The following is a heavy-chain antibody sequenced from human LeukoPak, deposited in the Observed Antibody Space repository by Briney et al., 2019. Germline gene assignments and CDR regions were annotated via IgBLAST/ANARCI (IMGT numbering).Heavy chain of an antibody. V-gene: IGHV1-18*01. J-gene: IGHJ5*02. Sequence: ASVKVSCKASGYTFTSYGISWVRQAPGQGLEWMGWISACNGNTNYAQKLQGRVTMTTDTSTSTAYMELRSLRTDDTAVYYCARKAIAAAGLNWFDPWGQGTLVTVSS. CDR2: ISACNGNT. CDR3: ARKAIAAAGLNWFDP. D-gene: IGHD6-13*01. CDR1: GYTFTSYG.